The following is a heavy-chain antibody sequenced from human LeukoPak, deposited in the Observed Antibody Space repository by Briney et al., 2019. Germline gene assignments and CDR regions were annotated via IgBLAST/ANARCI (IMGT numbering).Heavy chain of an antibody. Sequence: GSSVRVSFKASGGTFSSYAISWVRQAPGQGLEWMGGIIPIFGTANYAQKFQGRVTITADESTSTAYMELSSLRSEDTAVYYCARGLPSIWSSDNWFDPWGQGTLATVSS. J-gene: IGHJ5*02. CDR2: IIPIFGTA. CDR1: GGTFSSYA. D-gene: IGHD3-3*01. CDR3: ARGLPSIWSSDNWFDP. V-gene: IGHV1-69*01.